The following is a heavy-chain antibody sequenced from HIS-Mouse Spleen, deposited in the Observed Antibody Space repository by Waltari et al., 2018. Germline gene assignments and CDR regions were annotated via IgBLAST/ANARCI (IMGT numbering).Heavy chain of an antibody. Sequence: QVQLVESGGGVVQPGRSLRLSCAASGFTFSSYGMHWVRQAPGTGRGWVAVISYDGSNKYYADSVKGRFTISRDNSKNTLYLQMNSLRAEDTAVYYCAKDKHHAFDYWGQGTLVTVSS. J-gene: IGHJ4*02. CDR1: GFTFSSYG. V-gene: IGHV3-30*18. CDR2: ISYDGSNK. CDR3: AKDKHHAFDY.